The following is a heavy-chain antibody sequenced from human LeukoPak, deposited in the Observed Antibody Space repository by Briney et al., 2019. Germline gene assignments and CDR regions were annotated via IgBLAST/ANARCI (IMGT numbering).Heavy chain of an antibody. Sequence: WGSLRLSCAASGFTFSSYSMNWVRQAPGKGLEWVSFISSSRSYIYYADSVKGRFTISRDNAKNSLYLQMNSLRAEDTAVYYCARFIAAPYYFDYWGRGTLVTVSS. V-gene: IGHV3-21*01. D-gene: IGHD6-13*01. CDR2: ISSSRSYI. J-gene: IGHJ4*02. CDR3: ARFIAAPYYFDY. CDR1: GFTFSSYS.